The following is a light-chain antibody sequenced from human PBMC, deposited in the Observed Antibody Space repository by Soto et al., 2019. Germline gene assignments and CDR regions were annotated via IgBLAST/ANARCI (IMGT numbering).Light chain of an antibody. CDR3: QQYYDTPFT. V-gene: IGKV4-1*01. CDR1: QSVLYNSNNKNY. Sequence: DIVMTQSPDSLAASLGERATINCKSSQSVLYNSNNKNYLAWYQQKPGQPPKLLIYWASSRESGVPDRFSGSGSGTDFTLTISSLQAEDVAVYYCQQYYDTPFTFGPGTKVDIK. J-gene: IGKJ3*01. CDR2: WAS.